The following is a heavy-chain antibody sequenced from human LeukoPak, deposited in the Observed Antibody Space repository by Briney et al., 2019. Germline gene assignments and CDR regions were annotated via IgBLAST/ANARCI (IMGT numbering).Heavy chain of an antibody. Sequence: GGSLRLSCAASGFSFITYGIHWVGQAPGKGLEWVAFIRYVGSNRFYADSVRGRFTISRDNSKNTLYLQMNSLRAEDTAVYYCAKGDDCSSTSCYAFDIWGQGTMVTVSS. V-gene: IGHV3-30*02. CDR2: IRYVGSNR. CDR3: AKGDDCSSTSCYAFDI. CDR1: GFSFITYG. J-gene: IGHJ3*02. D-gene: IGHD2-2*01.